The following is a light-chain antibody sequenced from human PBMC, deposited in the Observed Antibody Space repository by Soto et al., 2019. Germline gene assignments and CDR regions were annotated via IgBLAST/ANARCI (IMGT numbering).Light chain of an antibody. V-gene: IGLV2-14*03. Sequence: QSALTQPASVSGSPGQSITISCTGTSSDLGAYNYVSWYQQHPGKAPKLLIYDVTNRSSGVSNRFSGSKSGNTASLTISGLQAEDEADYYCCSFTSSITWVFGGGTKLTVL. J-gene: IGLJ3*02. CDR1: SSDLGAYNY. CDR2: DVT. CDR3: CSFTSSITWV.